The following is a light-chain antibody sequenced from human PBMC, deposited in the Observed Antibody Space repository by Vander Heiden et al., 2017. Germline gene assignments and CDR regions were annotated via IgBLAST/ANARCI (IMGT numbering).Light chain of an antibody. J-gene: IGKJ1*01. CDR3: HRYNSLPT. CDR2: AAS. Sequence: DIQMTQSPSSLSASVGDRVSITCRASQSISNYLAGYQQKPGEVPKLLIYAASSLQSGVPSRFSGGVSGTDFTLTISNLLPEDVATYYCHRYNSLPTFGQGTRVEIK. V-gene: IGKV1-27*01. CDR1: QSISNY.